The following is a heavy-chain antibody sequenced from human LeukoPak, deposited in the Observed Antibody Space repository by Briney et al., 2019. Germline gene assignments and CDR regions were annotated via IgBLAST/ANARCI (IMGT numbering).Heavy chain of an antibody. D-gene: IGHD6-19*01. CDR1: GYNFITYW. Sequence: GESLKISCQGSGYNFITYWIGWVRQMPGKGLEWMGIIYPGDSDTRYSPSLQGQVTISADKSVSTAYLQWSSLKASDTAIYFCARTGYSSGWYVGSFQYWGQGTLVTVSS. CDR2: IYPGDSDT. V-gene: IGHV5-51*01. CDR3: ARTGYSSGWYVGSFQY. J-gene: IGHJ4*02.